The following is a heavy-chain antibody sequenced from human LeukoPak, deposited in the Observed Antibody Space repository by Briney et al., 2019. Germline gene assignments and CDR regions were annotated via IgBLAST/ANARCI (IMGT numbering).Heavy chain of an antibody. J-gene: IGHJ4*02. D-gene: IGHD5-12*01. Sequence: GGSLRLSCAASGFTFSSYSMNWVRQAPGKGREWVSSISSSSSYIYYADSVKGRFTISRDNAKNSLYLQMNSLRAEDTAVYYCARSALYSGYDFFNWGQGTLVTVSS. V-gene: IGHV3-21*01. CDR2: ISSSSSYI. CDR3: ARSALYSGYDFFN. CDR1: GFTFSSYS.